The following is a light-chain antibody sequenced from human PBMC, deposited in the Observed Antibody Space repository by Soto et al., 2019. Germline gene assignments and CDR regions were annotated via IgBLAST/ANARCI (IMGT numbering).Light chain of an antibody. J-gene: IGKJ5*01. V-gene: IGKV3D-20*02. Sequence: EIVLTQSPGTLSLSPGERDTLSCRASQSVSSSYLAWYQQKPGQPPRLLIYGASSRATGIPARFSGSGSGTDFTLTISSLEPEDFAVYYCQQRSNWPITFGQGTRLDIK. CDR2: GAS. CDR3: QQRSNWPIT. CDR1: QSVSSSY.